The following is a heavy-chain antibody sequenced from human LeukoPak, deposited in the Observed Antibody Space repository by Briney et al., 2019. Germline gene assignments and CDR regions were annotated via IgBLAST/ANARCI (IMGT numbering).Heavy chain of an antibody. J-gene: IGHJ4*02. V-gene: IGHV3-74*01. CDR3: VRDFGWNDERYFDS. Sequence: GGSLRLSCAASGFTFSSCWMHWVRQPPGKGLVWVSRIKSDGSVTDYADSVRGRFTISGDNAKNTLYLQMNSLRAEDTALYYCVRDFGWNDERYFDSWGQGTLVTVSS. CDR2: IKSDGSVT. CDR1: GFTFSSCW. D-gene: IGHD1-1*01.